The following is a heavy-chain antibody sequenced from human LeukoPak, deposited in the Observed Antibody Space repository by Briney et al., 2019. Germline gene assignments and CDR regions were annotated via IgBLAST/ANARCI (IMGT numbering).Heavy chain of an antibody. Sequence: GRSLRLSCAASGFTFSSYGMHWVRQAPAKGLEWVAVISYDGSNKYYADSVKGRFTISRDNSKNTLYLQMNSLRAEDTAVYYCAKDLYYYGSGSYESAYDYYYGMDVRGQGTTVTVSS. CDR3: AKDLYYYGSGSYESAYDYYYGMDV. V-gene: IGHV3-30*18. D-gene: IGHD3-10*01. CDR2: ISYDGSNK. J-gene: IGHJ6*02. CDR1: GFTFSSYG.